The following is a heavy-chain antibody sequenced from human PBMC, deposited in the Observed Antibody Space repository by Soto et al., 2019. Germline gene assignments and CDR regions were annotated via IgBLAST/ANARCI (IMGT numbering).Heavy chain of an antibody. CDR1: GFPFSSYA. CDR2: ISNDGDST. Sequence: PGGSLRLSCAASGFPFSSYAMSWVRQAPGKGLQWVSTISNDGDSTYYADSVKGRFTISRDNSDNTLYLQMNSLRAEDTALYYCAKVLHSGGQVWVRTPFDYWGQGALVTAPQ. D-gene: IGHD5-18*01. V-gene: IGHV3-23*01. J-gene: IGHJ4*02. CDR3: AKVLHSGGQVWVRTPFDY.